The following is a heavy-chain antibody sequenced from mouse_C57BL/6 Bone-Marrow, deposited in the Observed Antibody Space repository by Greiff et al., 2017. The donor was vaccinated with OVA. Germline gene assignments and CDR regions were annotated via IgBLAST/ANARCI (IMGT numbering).Heavy chain of an antibody. D-gene: IGHD2-14*01. CDR2: ISSGGSYT. J-gene: IGHJ4*01. Sequence: DVQLQESGGDLVKPGGSLKLSCAASGFTFSSYGMSWVRQTPDKRLEWVATISSGGSYTYYPDSVKGRFTISRDNAKNTLYLQMSSLKSEDTAMYYCARQGYADAMDYWGQGTSVTVSS. CDR1: GFTFSSYG. V-gene: IGHV5-6*01. CDR3: ARQGYADAMDY.